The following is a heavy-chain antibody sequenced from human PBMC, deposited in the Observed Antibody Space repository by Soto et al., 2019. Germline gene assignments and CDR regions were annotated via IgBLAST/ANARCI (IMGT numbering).Heavy chain of an antibody. Sequence: QVQLVESGGGVVQPGRSLRLSCAASGFTFSSYGMHWVRQAPGKGLEWVAVISYDGSNKYYADSVKGRFTISRDNSKNTLYMQVNSLRAEDTAVYYCAKEGGITMVRGVIFDYWGQGTLVTVSS. D-gene: IGHD3-10*01. CDR1: GFTFSSYG. J-gene: IGHJ4*02. V-gene: IGHV3-30*18. CDR2: ISYDGSNK. CDR3: AKEGGITMVRGVIFDY.